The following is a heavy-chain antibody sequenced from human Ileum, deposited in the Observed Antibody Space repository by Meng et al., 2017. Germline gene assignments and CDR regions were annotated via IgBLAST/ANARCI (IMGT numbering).Heavy chain of an antibody. CDR3: VRGPARETHDFDY. Sequence: QGHTNQGGDVLFQPPTTLSPTSAAFVGSFNDSYWSWVRQSPGKGLELIGQIHHSGRTNYKSSLERRVTISVDTSKSQFSLKLTSVTAADTAMYYCVRGPARETHDFDYWGQGALVTVSS. CDR1: VGSFNDSY. CDR2: IHHSGRT. J-gene: IGHJ4*02. D-gene: IGHD1-26*01. V-gene: IGHV4-34*01.